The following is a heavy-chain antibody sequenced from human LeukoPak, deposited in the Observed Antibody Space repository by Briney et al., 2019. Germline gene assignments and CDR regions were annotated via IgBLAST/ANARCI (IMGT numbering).Heavy chain of an antibody. CDR1: GYTFTSYG. D-gene: IGHD4-17*01. CDR3: ARELSYGDYRPENWFDP. Sequence: ASEKVSCKASGYTFTSYGISWVRQAPGQGLEWMGWISAYNGNTNYAQKLQGRVTMTTDTSTSTAYMELRSLRSDDTAVYYCARELSYGDYRPENWFDPWGQGTLVTVSS. V-gene: IGHV1-18*01. J-gene: IGHJ5*02. CDR2: ISAYNGNT.